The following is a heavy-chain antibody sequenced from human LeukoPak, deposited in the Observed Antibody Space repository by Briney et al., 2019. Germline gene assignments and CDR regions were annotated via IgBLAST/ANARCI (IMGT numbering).Heavy chain of an antibody. D-gene: IGHD6-19*01. CDR3: AREGSSGWYDY. CDR1: GGSFSSNY. Sequence: PSETLSLTCAVYGGSFSSNYWSWIRQPAGKGLEWIGRIYTSGSTNYNPSLKSRVTMSVDTSKNQFSLKLSSVTAADTAVYYCAREGSSGWYDYWGQGTLVTVSS. V-gene: IGHV4-4*07. J-gene: IGHJ4*02. CDR2: IYTSGST.